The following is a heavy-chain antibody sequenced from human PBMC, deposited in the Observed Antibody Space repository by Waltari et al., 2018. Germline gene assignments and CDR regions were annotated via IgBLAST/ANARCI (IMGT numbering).Heavy chain of an antibody. D-gene: IGHD4-17*01. Sequence: QVQLVQSGTEVKKPGASVKVSCKASGYAFTGYFLHWVRQAPGQGLEWVGRINPSSGVTNYTQKFQGRVTMTRDTSISTAYMELSSLRSDDAAMYYCAGSGVTTDYWGQGTLVTVSS. J-gene: IGHJ4*02. CDR3: AGSGVTTDY. CDR2: INPSSGVT. CDR1: GYAFTGYF. V-gene: IGHV1-2*06.